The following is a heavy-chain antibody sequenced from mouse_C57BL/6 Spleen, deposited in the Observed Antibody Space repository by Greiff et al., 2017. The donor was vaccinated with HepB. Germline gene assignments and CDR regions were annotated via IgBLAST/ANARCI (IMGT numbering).Heavy chain of an antibody. CDR2: IDPSDSYT. J-gene: IGHJ4*01. D-gene: IGHD2-14*01. CDR1: GYAFTSYW. V-gene: IGHV1-50*01. CDR3: GTRDAMDY. Sequence: QVQLQQPGAELVKPGASVKLSCKASGYAFTSYWMQWVKQRPGQGLEWIGEIDPSDSYTNYNQKFKGKATLTVDTSSSTAYMQPSSLTSEDSAVYYCGTRDAMDYWGQGTSVTVSS.